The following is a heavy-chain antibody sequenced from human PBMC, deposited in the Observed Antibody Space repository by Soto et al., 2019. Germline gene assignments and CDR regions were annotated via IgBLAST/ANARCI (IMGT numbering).Heavy chain of an antibody. Sequence: EVQLVESGGGLVKPGGSLRLSCAASGFTFTNAWMSWVRQAPGKGLEWVGRIRSNTDGGTTDYAAPVKGRFTISRDESKNTLYLQMNSLKTEDTAVYYCTPGGGSKLDYWGQGTLVTVSS. J-gene: IGHJ4*02. CDR2: IRSNTDGGTT. CDR3: TPGGGSKLDY. V-gene: IGHV3-15*01. D-gene: IGHD3-16*01. CDR1: GFTFTNAW.